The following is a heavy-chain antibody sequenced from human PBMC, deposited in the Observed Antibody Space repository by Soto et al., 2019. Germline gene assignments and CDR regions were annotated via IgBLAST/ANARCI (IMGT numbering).Heavy chain of an antibody. V-gene: IGHV4-34*01. CDR2: INHSGST. D-gene: IGHD2-8*01. Sequence: SETLSLTCAVYGGSFSGYYWSWIRQPPGKGLEWIGEINHSGSTNYNPSLKSRVTISVDTSKNQFSLKLSSVTAADTAVYYCARESSGVLMVYAPFDYWGQGTLVTVSS. J-gene: IGHJ4*02. CDR1: GGSFSGYY. CDR3: ARESSGVLMVYAPFDY.